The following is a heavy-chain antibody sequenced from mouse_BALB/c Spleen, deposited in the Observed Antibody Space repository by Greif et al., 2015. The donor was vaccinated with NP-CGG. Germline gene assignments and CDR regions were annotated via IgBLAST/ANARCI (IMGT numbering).Heavy chain of an antibody. V-gene: IGHV3-2*02. J-gene: IGHJ1*01. CDR1: GYSITSDYA. CDR2: ISYSGST. Sequence: EVQLQESGPGLVEPSQSLSLTCTVTGYSITSDYAWNWIRQFPGNKLEWMGYISYSGSTSYNPSLKSRISITRDTSKNQFFLQLNSVTTEDTATYYCAREGIYARYFDVWGAGTTVTVSS. CDR3: AREGIYARYFDV. D-gene: IGHD1-1*01.